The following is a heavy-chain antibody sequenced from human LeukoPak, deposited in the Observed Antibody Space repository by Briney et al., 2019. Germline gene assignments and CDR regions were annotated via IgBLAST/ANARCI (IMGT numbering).Heavy chain of an antibody. CDR3: ARTVTTYWYWFDP. J-gene: IGHJ5*02. V-gene: IGHV4-34*01. CDR2: INHSGST. Sequence: SETLSLTCAVYGGSFSGYYWSWIRQPPGKGLEWIGEINHSGSTNYNPSLKSRVTISVDTSKNQFSLRLSSVTAADTAVYYCARTVTTYWYWFDPWGQGTLVTVSS. CDR1: GGSFSGYY. D-gene: IGHD4-17*01.